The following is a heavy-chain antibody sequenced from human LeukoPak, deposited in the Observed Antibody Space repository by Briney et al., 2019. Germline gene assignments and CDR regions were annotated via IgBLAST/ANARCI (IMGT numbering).Heavy chain of an antibody. CDR2: ISGYNGDT. CDR1: GYTFSSHG. CDR3: ARVGAADTFGCFDY. Sequence: VNVSCKASGYTFSSHGMSWVRQAPGKGVEWMGWISGYNGDTKYAQKVQGRVTMTIDTSTTTTYMELRSLGSNDTAVYYCARVGAADTFGCFDYWGQGTLVSVPS. D-gene: IGHD1-26*01. J-gene: IGHJ4*02. V-gene: IGHV1-18*01.